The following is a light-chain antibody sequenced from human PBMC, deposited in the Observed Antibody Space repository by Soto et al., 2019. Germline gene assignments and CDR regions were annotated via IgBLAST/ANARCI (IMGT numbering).Light chain of an antibody. CDR2: WAS. Sequence: DIVMTQSPDSLAVSLGERATLNCKSSQSVLYSSNNKNYLTWYQQKPGQPPKLLIYWASTRESGVPDRFSGSGSGTDFTLTISRLQAEDVAVYYCQQYYSTPPTFGHGTKVEIK. CDR3: QQYYSTPPT. J-gene: IGKJ1*01. V-gene: IGKV4-1*01. CDR1: QSVLYSSNNKNY.